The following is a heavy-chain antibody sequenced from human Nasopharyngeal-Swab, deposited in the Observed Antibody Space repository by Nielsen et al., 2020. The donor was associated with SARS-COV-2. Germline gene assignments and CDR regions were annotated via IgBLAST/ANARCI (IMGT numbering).Heavy chain of an antibody. Sequence: WVRQAPGQGLEWMGGIIPIFGTANYAQKFQGRVTITADESTSTAYMELSSLRSEDTAVYYYARGYSSSWQGYYFDYWGQGTLVTVSS. J-gene: IGHJ4*02. CDR2: IIPIFGTA. V-gene: IGHV1-69*01. CDR3: ARGYSSSWQGYYFDY. D-gene: IGHD6-13*01.